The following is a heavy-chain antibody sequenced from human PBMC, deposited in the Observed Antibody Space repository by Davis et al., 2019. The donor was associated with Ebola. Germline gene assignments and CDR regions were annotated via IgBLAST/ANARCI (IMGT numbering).Heavy chain of an antibody. Sequence: AASVKVSCKASGYTFTSYGISWVRQAPGQGLEWMGWISAYNGNTNYAQKLQGRVTITADKSTSTAYMELSSLRSEDTAVYYCARDIVYDSSGYYDDYWGQGTLVTVSS. CDR2: ISAYNGNT. D-gene: IGHD3-22*01. CDR3: ARDIVYDSSGYYDDY. CDR1: GYTFTSYG. V-gene: IGHV1-18*01. J-gene: IGHJ4*02.